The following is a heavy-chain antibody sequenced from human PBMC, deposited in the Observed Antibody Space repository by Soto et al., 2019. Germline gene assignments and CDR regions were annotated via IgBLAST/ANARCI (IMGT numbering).Heavy chain of an antibody. Sequence: SXESLELSCAGSGFIFSNSAFHWVRQAPGKGLEWVALISYDGNNKYYADSVKGRFTISRDNSKNTLYLQMHSLRADDTAVYYCAREVASYDRSGFFDYWGQGALVTVSS. CDR3: AREVASYDRSGFFDY. CDR2: ISYDGNNK. D-gene: IGHD3-22*01. CDR1: GFIFSNSA. J-gene: IGHJ4*02. V-gene: IGHV3-30-3*01.